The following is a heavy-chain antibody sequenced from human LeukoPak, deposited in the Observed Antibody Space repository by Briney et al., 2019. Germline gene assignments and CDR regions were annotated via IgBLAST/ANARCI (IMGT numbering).Heavy chain of an antibody. V-gene: IGHV2-70*11. D-gene: IGHD3-22*01. CDR1: GFSLSTSGMC. Sequence: SGPALVKPTQTLTLTCTFSGFSLSTSGMCVSWIRQPPGKALEWLARIDWDDDKYYSTSLKTRLTISKDTSKNQVVLTMTNMDPVDTATYYCARSYYYDSSGYGTELSYYYYGMDVWGQGTTVTVSS. CDR2: IDWDDDK. CDR3: ARSYYYDSSGYGTELSYYYYGMDV. J-gene: IGHJ6*02.